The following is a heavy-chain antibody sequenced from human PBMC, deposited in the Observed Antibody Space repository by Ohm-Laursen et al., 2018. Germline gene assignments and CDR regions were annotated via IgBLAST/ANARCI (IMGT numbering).Heavy chain of an antibody. CDR1: GFTFSDYD. CDR2: ISTSGSII. V-gene: IGHV3-11*01. CDR3: ARDQYDSCFHY. Sequence: SLRLSCAASGFTFSDYDMNWVRQAPGKGLEWVSYISTSGSIIYYADSVKGRFTISRDNARNSLYLQMNILRVEDTAVYYCARDQYDSCFHYWGHGTLVTVSS. D-gene: IGHD3-22*01. J-gene: IGHJ4*01.